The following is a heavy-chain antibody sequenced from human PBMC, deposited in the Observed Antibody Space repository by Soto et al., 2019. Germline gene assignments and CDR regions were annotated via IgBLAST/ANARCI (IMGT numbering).Heavy chain of an antibody. CDR2: IDCDDDK. CDR3: ARMTRKGSSSWSYYYYYYGMDV. J-gene: IGHJ6*02. V-gene: IGHV2-70*01. Sequence: ECGPTLANPTPTLPLTCTFAGFSLITSGMCVSWMRQPSGTAPEWLALIDCDDDKYYSTSLKTRLTISKDTSKNQVVLTMTNMDPVDTATYYCARMTRKGSSSWSYYYYYYGMDVWGQGTTVTVSS. D-gene: IGHD6-13*01. CDR1: GFSLITSGMC.